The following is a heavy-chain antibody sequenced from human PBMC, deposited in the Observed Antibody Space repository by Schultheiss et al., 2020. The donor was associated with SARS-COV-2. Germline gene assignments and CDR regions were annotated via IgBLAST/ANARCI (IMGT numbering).Heavy chain of an antibody. Sequence: GGSLRLSCAASGFTFSSYAMHWVRQAPGKGLVWVSYISSSSSYIYYADSVKGRFTISRDNAKNSLYLQMNSLRAEDTAVYYCARMYYYDSSGVLRYYYYGMDVWGQGTTVTVSS. CDR1: GFTFSSYA. CDR3: ARMYYYDSSGVLRYYYYGMDV. J-gene: IGHJ6*02. D-gene: IGHD3-22*01. V-gene: IGHV3-21*05. CDR2: ISSSSSYI.